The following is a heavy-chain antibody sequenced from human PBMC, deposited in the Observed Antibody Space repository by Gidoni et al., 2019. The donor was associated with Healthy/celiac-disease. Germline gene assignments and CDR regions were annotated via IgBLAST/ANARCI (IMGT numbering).Heavy chain of an antibody. D-gene: IGHD3-10*01. CDR3: ARHGSGSYSFDY. CDR2: IYYSGST. J-gene: IGHJ4*02. Sequence: QLQLQESGPGLVKPSATLSLTCTVSGGSISSSSYYWGWIRQPPGKGLEWIGSIYYSGSTSYNPSLKSRVTISVDTSKNQFSLKLSSVTAADTAVYYCARHGSGSYSFDYWGQGTLVTVSS. V-gene: IGHV4-39*01. CDR1: GGSISSSSYY.